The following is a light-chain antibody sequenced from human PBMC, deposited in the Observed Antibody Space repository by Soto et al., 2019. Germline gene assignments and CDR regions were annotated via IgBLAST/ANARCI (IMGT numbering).Light chain of an antibody. Sequence: EKVLTQSPATLSFSPGESATLSCRASQSAGNDVARYQQKPGQAPRLHIYDATNTATGIPARSSGSGSGTDFTLTISSLEPEDFAIYHCQQRSNRLFGPGTKVDIK. CDR1: QSAGND. CDR2: DAT. V-gene: IGKV3-11*01. J-gene: IGKJ3*01. CDR3: QQRSNRL.